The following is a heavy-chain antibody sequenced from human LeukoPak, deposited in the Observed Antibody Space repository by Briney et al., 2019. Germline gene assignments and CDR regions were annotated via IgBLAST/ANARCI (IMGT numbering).Heavy chain of an antibody. CDR1: GLTFSSYG. Sequence: GGTLRLSCAASGLTFSSYGMNWVRQAPGKGLEWVSGISGSGGSTHYADSVKGRFTISRDNSKNTLFLQMNSLRAEDTAVYYCAKDRLAYSYAQPFDYWGQGTLVTVSS. D-gene: IGHD5-18*01. V-gene: IGHV3-23*01. J-gene: IGHJ4*02. CDR2: ISGSGGST. CDR3: AKDRLAYSYAQPFDY.